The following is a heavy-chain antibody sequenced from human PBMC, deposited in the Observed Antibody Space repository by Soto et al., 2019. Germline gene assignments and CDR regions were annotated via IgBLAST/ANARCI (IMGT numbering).Heavy chain of an antibody. V-gene: IGHV3-23*01. D-gene: IGHD3-10*01. CDR3: AKSLSVFYFSGSYYSPRGCAFYI. J-gene: IGHJ3*02. Sequence: EVQLLESGGGLVQPGGSLRLSCAASGFTFSSYAMRWVRQAPGKGLEWVSAITSSGGSTYYADSVKGRFTISRDNSKNSRYLQMNSLRAEYTTVSYCAKSLSVFYFSGSYYSPRGCAFYIWGQGTMVTVSS. CDR2: ITSSGGST. CDR1: GFTFSSYA.